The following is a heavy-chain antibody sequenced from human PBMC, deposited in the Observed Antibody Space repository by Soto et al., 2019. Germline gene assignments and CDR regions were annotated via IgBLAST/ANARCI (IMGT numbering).Heavy chain of an antibody. CDR1: GGSICSGCYY. J-gene: IGHJ4*02. V-gene: IGHV4-31*03. CDR3: ARLRVNTAMVLDY. CDR2: IYYSGST. Sequence: SETLSLTCTVSGGSICSGCYYWSWIRQHPGKGLEWIGYIYYSGSTYYNPSLKSRVTISVDTSKNQFSLKLSSVTAADTAVYYCARLRVNTAMVLDYWGQGTLVTVSS. D-gene: IGHD5-18*01.